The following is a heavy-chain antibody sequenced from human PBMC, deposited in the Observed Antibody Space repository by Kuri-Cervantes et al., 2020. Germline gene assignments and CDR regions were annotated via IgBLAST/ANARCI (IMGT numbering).Heavy chain of an antibody. Sequence: SVKVSCKASGGTFSSYAISWVRQAPGQGLEWMEGIIPIFGTANYAQKFQGRVTITADESTSTAYMELSSLRSEDTAVYYCARERNVLRFFDIWGQGTMVTVSS. V-gene: IGHV1-69*13. CDR3: ARERNVLRFFDI. CDR2: IIPIFGTA. J-gene: IGHJ3*02. CDR1: GGTFSSYA. D-gene: IGHD3-3*01.